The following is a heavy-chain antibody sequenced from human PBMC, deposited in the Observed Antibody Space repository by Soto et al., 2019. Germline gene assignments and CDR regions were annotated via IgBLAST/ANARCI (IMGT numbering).Heavy chain of an antibody. D-gene: IGHD6-6*01. J-gene: IGHJ5*02. CDR3: ARSYISSSYWFDP. Sequence: GASVKVSCKSSGDTIITYFIHCVRQAPGQGLEWMGVINPSRGTTTYAQKFQDRVTMTRDTFASTVYMELSSLRSEDTAMYYCARSYISSSYWFDPWGQGTLVTVSS. CDR2: INPSRGTT. V-gene: IGHV1-46*03. CDR1: GDTIITYF.